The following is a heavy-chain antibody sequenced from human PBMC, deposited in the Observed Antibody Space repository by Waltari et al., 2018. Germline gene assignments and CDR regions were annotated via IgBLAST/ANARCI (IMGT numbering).Heavy chain of an antibody. CDR1: EGTFSSYA. CDR2: TISIFGTA. V-gene: IGHV1-69*01. D-gene: IGHD5-12*01. CDR3: AGTDGYNYDY. Sequence: VQLVQSGAVVKKPGSSVKVSCKASEGTFSSYAISWVRQAHGQGLEWMGGTISIFGTANDAQKFQGRVTIPADESTSTAYMELSGVRSEDRDVYYCAGTDGYNYDYWGQGTLVTVSS. J-gene: IGHJ4*02.